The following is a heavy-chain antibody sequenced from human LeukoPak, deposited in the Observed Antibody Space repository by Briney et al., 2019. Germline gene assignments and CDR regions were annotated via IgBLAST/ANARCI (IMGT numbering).Heavy chain of an antibody. J-gene: IGHJ4*02. CDR2: ISASGGST. D-gene: IGHD2-2*01. Sequence: PGGSLRLSCAASGFTFSITAMTWIRQAPGKGLEWVSAISASGGSTHYADSVKGRFTISRDNSKNTLYLQMNSLRADDTAVYYCAPYCSSTSCSPGMFDYWGQGTLVTVSS. V-gene: IGHV3-23*01. CDR1: GFTFSITA. CDR3: APYCSSTSCSPGMFDY.